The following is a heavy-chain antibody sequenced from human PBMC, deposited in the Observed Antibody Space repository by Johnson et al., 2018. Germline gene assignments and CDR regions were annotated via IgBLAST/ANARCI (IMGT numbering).Heavy chain of an antibody. CDR3: ARVGDGYNRSFDI. J-gene: IGHJ3*02. Sequence: QVQLQESGGGVVQPGRSLRLSCAASGFTFSSYGMHWVRQAPGKGLEWVAVIWYDGSNKYYADSVKGRFTISRNNSKNTLYLQMNSLRAEDTDVYYCARVGDGYNRSFDIWGQGTMVTVSS. V-gene: IGHV3-33*01. D-gene: IGHD5-24*01. CDR2: IWYDGSNK. CDR1: GFTFSSYG.